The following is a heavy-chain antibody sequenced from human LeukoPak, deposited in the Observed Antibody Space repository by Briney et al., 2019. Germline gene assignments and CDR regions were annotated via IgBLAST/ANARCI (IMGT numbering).Heavy chain of an antibody. CDR3: ARQVIGDCYNQ. Sequence: SETLSLTCTVSGGSISSSSYYWVWIRQPPGKGLEWIGSIYYSGSTYYNPSLKSRVTISVDTSKNQYSLKLSSVTAAETAVYYCARQVIGDCYNQWGQGTLVSVSS. CDR2: IYYSGST. J-gene: IGHJ4*02. CDR1: GGSISSSSYY. D-gene: IGHD2-21*02. V-gene: IGHV4-39*01.